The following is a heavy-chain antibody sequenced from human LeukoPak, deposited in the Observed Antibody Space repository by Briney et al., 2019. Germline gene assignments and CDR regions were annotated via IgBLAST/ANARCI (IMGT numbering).Heavy chain of an antibody. Sequence: ASVKVSCKASGYTFTSYGIGWVRQAPGQGLEWMGWISAYNGNTNYAQKLQGRVTMTTDTSTSTAYMELRSLRSDDTAVYYCARVVYDFWSGYYIDYWGQGTLVTVSS. J-gene: IGHJ4*02. CDR2: ISAYNGNT. CDR1: GYTFTSYG. V-gene: IGHV1-18*01. CDR3: ARVVYDFWSGYYIDY. D-gene: IGHD3-3*01.